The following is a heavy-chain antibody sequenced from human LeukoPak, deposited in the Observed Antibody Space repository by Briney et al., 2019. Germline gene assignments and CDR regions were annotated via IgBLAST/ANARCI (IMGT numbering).Heavy chain of an antibody. CDR3: ARIYSGSHYS. J-gene: IGHJ4*02. V-gene: IGHV3-48*01. Sequence: PGGSLRLSCAASGFTFSSYSMNWVRQAPGKGLKWVSYISSSSSTIYYADSVKGRFTISRDNAKNSLYLQMNSLRAEDTAVYYCARIYSGSHYSWGQGTLVTISS. CDR2: ISSSSSTI. CDR1: GFTFSSYS. D-gene: IGHD1-26*01.